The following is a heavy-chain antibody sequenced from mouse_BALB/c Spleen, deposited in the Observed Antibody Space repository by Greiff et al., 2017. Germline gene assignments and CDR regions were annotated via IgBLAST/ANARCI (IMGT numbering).Heavy chain of an antibody. Sequence: VQLQESGAELARPGASVKLSCKASGYTFTSYWMQWVKQRPGQGLEWIGAIYPGDGDTRYTQKFKGKATLTADKSSSTAYMQLSSLASEDSAVYYCARGAYYGSSDPYFDYWGQGTTLTVSS. CDR2: IYPGDGDT. CDR1: GYTFTSYW. J-gene: IGHJ2*01. CDR3: ARGAYYGSSDPYFDY. V-gene: IGHV1-87*01. D-gene: IGHD1-1*01.